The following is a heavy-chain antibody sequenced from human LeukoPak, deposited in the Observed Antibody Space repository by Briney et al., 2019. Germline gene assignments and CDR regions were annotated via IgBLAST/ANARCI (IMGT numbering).Heavy chain of an antibody. J-gene: IGHJ4*02. CDR1: GGSISSYY. CDR3: VRGVIDCSSTSCYDHFDY. D-gene: IGHD2-2*01. CDR2: IYYSGST. V-gene: IGHV4-59*01. Sequence: SETLSLTCTVSGGSISSYYWSWIRQPPGKGLEWIGYIYYSGSTNYNPSPKSRVTISADTSKNQFSLKLSSVTAADTAVYYCVRGVIDCSSTSCYDHFDYWGQGTLVTVSS.